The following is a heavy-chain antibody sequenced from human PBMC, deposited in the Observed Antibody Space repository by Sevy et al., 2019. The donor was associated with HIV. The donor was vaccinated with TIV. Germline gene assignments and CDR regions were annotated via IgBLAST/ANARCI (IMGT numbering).Heavy chain of an antibody. D-gene: IGHD1-26*01. V-gene: IGHV3-30*03. CDR1: GVTFSSYG. CDR3: AHYSGLYGYYYGMDV. Sequence: GGSLRLSCAASGVTFSSYGIHWVRQAPGKGLEWVAVISYDGSKKNHAESMKGRFTISRDNSKNTLYVEMGSLRPEDTAVYYCAHYSGLYGYYYGMDVWAQRTTVTVSS. J-gene: IGHJ6*02. CDR2: ISYDGSKK.